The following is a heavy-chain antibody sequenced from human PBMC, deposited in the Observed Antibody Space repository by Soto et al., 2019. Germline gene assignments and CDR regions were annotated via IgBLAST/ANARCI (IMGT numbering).Heavy chain of an antibody. V-gene: IGHV1-18*01. J-gene: IGHJ4*02. D-gene: IGHD3-22*01. CDR2: ISAYNGNT. CDR1: GYTFTSYG. CDR3: ARDYYDSSGLYYFDY. Sequence: ASVKVSFKASGYTFTSYGISWVRQAPGQGLEWMGWISAYNGNTNYAQKLQGRVTMTTDTSTSTAYMELRSLRSDDTAVYYCARDYYDSSGLYYFDYWGQGTLVTVSS.